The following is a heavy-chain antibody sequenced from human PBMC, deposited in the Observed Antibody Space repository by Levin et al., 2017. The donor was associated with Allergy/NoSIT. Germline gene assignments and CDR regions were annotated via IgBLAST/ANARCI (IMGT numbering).Heavy chain of an antibody. CDR2: IWYDSSKK. V-gene: IGHV3-33*01. CDR3: ARAGIPGTAGVDY. Sequence: GGSLRLSCATSGFTLRTHGMHRVRQAPGKGLEWVAVIWYDSSKKYYVDSVKGRFTISKDDSKSTLYLQMDSLGAEDTALYYCARAGIPGTAGVDYWGQGTLVTVSS. J-gene: IGHJ4*02. CDR1: GFTLRTHG. D-gene: IGHD1-7*01.